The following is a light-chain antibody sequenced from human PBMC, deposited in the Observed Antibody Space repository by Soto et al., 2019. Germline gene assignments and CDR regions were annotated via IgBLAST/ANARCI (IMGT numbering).Light chain of an antibody. Sequence: IVLTQSPGTLSFKKGERATLSCRASHSVDSSFLGWYQQKPGQSPRLLIYDASTRATGIPARFSGGGSGTEFTLTISSLQSEDFAVYYCQQYDNWLTGTFGQGTKVDI. J-gene: IGKJ1*01. CDR1: HSVDSSF. CDR3: QQYDNWLTGT. V-gene: IGKV3-15*01. CDR2: DAS.